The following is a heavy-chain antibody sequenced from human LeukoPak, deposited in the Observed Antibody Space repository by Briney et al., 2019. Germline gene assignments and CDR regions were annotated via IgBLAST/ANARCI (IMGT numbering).Heavy chain of an antibody. Sequence: SETLSLTCTVSGGSISSYYWSWIRQPAGKGLEWIGRIYTSGSTNYNSSLKSRVTMSVDTSKNQFSLKLSSVTAADTAVYYCARDTPNCSGGSCYDYYYYGMDVWGQGTTVTVSS. J-gene: IGHJ6*02. CDR1: GGSISSYY. V-gene: IGHV4-4*07. D-gene: IGHD2-15*01. CDR3: ARDTPNCSGGSCYDYYYYGMDV. CDR2: IYTSGST.